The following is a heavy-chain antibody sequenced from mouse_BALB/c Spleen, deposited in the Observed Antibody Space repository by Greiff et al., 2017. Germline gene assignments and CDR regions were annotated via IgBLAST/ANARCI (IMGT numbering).Heavy chain of an antibody. J-gene: IGHJ4*01. CDR3: ARDKGYYDYDRDYAMDY. CDR1: GYTFTSYW. V-gene: IGHV1-87*01. CDR2: IYPGDGDT. D-gene: IGHD2-4*01. Sequence: VKLMESGAELARPGASVKLSCKASGYTFTSYWMQWVKQRPGQGLEWIGAIYPGDGDTRYTQKFKGKATLTADKSSSTAYMQLSSLASEDSAVYYCARDKGYYDYDRDYAMDYWGQGTSVTVSS.